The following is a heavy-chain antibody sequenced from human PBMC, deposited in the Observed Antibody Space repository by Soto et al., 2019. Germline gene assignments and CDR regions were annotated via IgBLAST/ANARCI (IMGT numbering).Heavy chain of an antibody. CDR1: GPSISSYH. CDR3: ARSGTPYVCSGGSCYPEDWFDP. Sequence: PSETLSLTCTVSGPSISSYHWSWIRQPPRKGLEWIGYIHNNGGTNYNPSRKSRVPISVDTSKNQFSLKLSSVTAADTAVYYCARSGTPYVCSGGSCYPEDWFDPWGQGTLVTVSS. CDR2: IHNNGGT. V-gene: IGHV4-4*08. J-gene: IGHJ5*02. D-gene: IGHD2-15*01.